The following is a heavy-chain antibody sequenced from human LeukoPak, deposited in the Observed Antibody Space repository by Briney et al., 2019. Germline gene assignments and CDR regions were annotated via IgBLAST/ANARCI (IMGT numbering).Heavy chain of an antibody. CDR1: GGSISSSRYY. D-gene: IGHD3-22*01. Sequence: SETLSLTCTVSGGSISSSRYYWGWIRQPPGKGLEWIGNIYYSGSTYYNPSLKSRVTISVDTSKNQFSLKLSSVTAADTAVYYCARVVSGFTYYFDYWGQGTLVTVSS. CDR2: IYYSGST. J-gene: IGHJ4*02. V-gene: IGHV4-39*07. CDR3: ARVVSGFTYYFDY.